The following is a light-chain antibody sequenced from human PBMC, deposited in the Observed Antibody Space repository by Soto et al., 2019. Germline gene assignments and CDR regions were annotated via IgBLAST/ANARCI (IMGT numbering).Light chain of an antibody. V-gene: IGKV4-1*01. CDR1: QNLLYNSNNKNY. CDR2: WAS. Sequence: DIVMTQPPDSLAVSLGETATINCKSSQNLLYNSNNKNYLAWHQQKPGQPPKLLIYWASTRESGVPDRFSGRGSGTDFTLTISSLQAEDVAVYYCQQYYNTPWTFGQGTKVEIK. CDR3: QQYYNTPWT. J-gene: IGKJ1*01.